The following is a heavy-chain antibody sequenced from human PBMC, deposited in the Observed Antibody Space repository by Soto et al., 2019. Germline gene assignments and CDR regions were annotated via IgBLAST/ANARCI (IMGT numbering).Heavy chain of an antibody. CDR1: GGSISSRGYY. Sequence: NPSETLSLTCTVSGGSISSRGYYWGWIRQPPGKGLEWIGTIYYSGSTYYNTSLKSQVTISVNTSKNQFSLKLSSVTAADTAVYYCARSVDPWGQGTLVTVS. CDR2: IYYSGST. V-gene: IGHV4-39*07. J-gene: IGHJ5*02. CDR3: ARSVDP.